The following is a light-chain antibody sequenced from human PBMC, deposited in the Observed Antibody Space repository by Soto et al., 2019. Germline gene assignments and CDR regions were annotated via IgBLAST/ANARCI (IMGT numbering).Light chain of an antibody. CDR1: SSNIGTYY. J-gene: IGLJ2*01. CDR3: AAWDDSPSGHVV. V-gene: IGLV1-47*01. Sequence: QAVVTQPPSVSATPGQRVTISCSGSSSNIGTYYVYWYQQLPGTAPKVLIYRNNQRPSGVPDRFSGSKSGTSASLAISGLRSEDEADYYCAAWDDSPSGHVVFGGGTKLTVL. CDR2: RNN.